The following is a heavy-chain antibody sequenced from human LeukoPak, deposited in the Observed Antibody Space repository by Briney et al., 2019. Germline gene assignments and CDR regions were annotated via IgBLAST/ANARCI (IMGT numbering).Heavy chain of an antibody. J-gene: IGHJ4*02. V-gene: IGHV1-69*13. CDR1: GGTFSSYA. CDR2: IIPIFGTA. Sequence: ASVKVSCTASGGTFSSYAISWVRQAPGQGLEWMGGIIPIFGTANYAQKFQGRVTITADESTSTAYMELSSLRSEDTAVYCCARRYCSGGSCYSDYWGQGTLVTVSS. D-gene: IGHD2-15*01. CDR3: ARRYCSGGSCYSDY.